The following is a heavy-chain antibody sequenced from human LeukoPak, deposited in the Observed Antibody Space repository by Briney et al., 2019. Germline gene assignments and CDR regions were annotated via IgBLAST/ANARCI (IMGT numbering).Heavy chain of an antibody. V-gene: IGHV3-30*02. Sequence: GGSLRLSCAASGFIFSGSSMHWVRQAPGKGLEWVCFIRFDATNKYYADSVKGRYTISRDNSNNTLYLQLNNVRTEDTATYFCAKEQYPGYFDFWGQGTLVTVSS. D-gene: IGHD1-14*01. CDR1: GFIFSGSS. CDR3: AKEQYPGYFDF. CDR2: IRFDATNK. J-gene: IGHJ4*02.